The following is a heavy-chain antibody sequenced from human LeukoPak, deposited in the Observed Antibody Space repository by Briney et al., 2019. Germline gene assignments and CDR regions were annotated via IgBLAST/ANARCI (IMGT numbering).Heavy chain of an antibody. CDR3: ATYTHWVAGDV. Sequence: GGSLRLSCAASGFTFRDSWMSWVRQAPGEGLEWVANMNQDGSAKGYVDSVKGRFTISRDNARNSLYLQMSSLRAEDTAVYYCATYTHWVAGDVWGQGTTVTVSS. CDR1: GFTFRDSW. D-gene: IGHD3-16*01. CDR2: MNQDGSAK. V-gene: IGHV3-7*03. J-gene: IGHJ6*02.